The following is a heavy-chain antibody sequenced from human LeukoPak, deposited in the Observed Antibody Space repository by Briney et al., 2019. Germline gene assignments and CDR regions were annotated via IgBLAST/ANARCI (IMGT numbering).Heavy chain of an antibody. Sequence: GGSLRLSCVASGFTFSSYAMSWVRQAPGKGLEWVSAMSGSGGSTYYADSVKGRFTISRDNSKNTLYLQMNSLRAEDTAVYYCAKERYCSSASCSSNWFDPWGQGTLVTVSS. J-gene: IGHJ5*02. CDR3: AKERYCSSASCSSNWFDP. CDR1: GFTFSSYA. CDR2: MSGSGGST. V-gene: IGHV3-23*01. D-gene: IGHD2-2*01.